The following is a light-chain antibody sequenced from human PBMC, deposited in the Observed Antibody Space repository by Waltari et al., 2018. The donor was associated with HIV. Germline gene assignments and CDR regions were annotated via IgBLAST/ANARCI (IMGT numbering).Light chain of an antibody. CDR2: RNN. CDR3: AAWGNSLSLL. CDR1: SSNIGSNY. Sequence: QSVLTQPPSASGTPGQRVTISCSGSSSNIGSNYVYWYQPLPGPAPKLLLYRNNQRPSGVPDRFSGSKSGTSASLAISGLRSEDEADYYCAAWGNSLSLLFGGGTKLTVL. J-gene: IGLJ2*01. V-gene: IGLV1-47*01.